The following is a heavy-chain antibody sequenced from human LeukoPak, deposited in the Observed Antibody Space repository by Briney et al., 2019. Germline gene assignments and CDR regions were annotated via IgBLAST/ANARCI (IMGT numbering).Heavy chain of an antibody. CDR1: GFTFSSYG. CDR2: ISSSSSYI. V-gene: IGHV3-21*01. J-gene: IGHJ3*02. Sequence: GGSLRLSCAASGFTFSSYGMNWDRQAPGKGLEWVSSISSSSSYIYYADSVKGRFTISRDNAKNSLYLQMNSLRAEDTAVYYCARDPSGTVEMATIDAFDIWGQGTMVTVSS. CDR3: ARDPSGTVEMATIDAFDI. D-gene: IGHD5-24*01.